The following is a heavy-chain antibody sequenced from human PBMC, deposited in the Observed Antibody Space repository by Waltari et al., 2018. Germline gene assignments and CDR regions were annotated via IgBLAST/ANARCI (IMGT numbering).Heavy chain of an antibody. CDR1: GYSFTSYW. D-gene: IGHD2-15*01. J-gene: IGHJ4*02. CDR2: IYPGDADT. Sequence: EVQLVQSGAEVKKPGESLKISCKGSGYSFTSYWIGWVLQMPGKGLEWMGIIYPGDADTRYSPSFQGRVTISADKSISTAYLQWSSLKASDTAMYYCARGYCSGGSCYGLDYWGQGTLVTVSS. CDR3: ARGYCSGGSCYGLDY. V-gene: IGHV5-51*01.